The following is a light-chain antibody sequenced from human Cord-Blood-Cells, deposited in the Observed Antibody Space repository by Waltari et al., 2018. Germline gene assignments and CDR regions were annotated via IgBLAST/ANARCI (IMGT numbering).Light chain of an antibody. V-gene: IGLV2-14*01. Sequence: QSALTQPASVSGSPGQSITISCTGTSRDVGGYNYVSWYQQHPGKAPKLMIYDVSNRPSGVSNRFSGSKSGNTASLTISGLQVEDEADYYCSSYTSSSTLFGGGTKLTVL. CDR2: DVS. CDR3: SSYTSSSTL. J-gene: IGLJ2*01. CDR1: SRDVGGYNY.